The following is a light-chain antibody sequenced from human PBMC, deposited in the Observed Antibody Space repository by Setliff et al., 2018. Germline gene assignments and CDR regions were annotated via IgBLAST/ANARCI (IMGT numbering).Light chain of an antibody. CDR3: AAWDDSLNGRYV. Sequence: QSVLTQPPSASGTPGQRVTISCSGSSSNIGSNTVNWYQQFPGTAPKLLIYRNNQRPSGVPARFSCSKSATSASLAISGLQAEDEADDYCAAWDDSLNGRYVFGTGTKVTVL. J-gene: IGLJ1*01. V-gene: IGLV1-44*01. CDR1: SSNIGSNT. CDR2: RNN.